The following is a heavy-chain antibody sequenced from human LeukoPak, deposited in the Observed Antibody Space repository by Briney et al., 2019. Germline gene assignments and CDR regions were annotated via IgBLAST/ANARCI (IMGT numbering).Heavy chain of an antibody. CDR2: ISYDGSNK. Sequence: GGSLRLSCAASGFTLSSYAMHWVRQAPGKGLEWVAVISYDGSNKYYADSVKGRFTISRDNSKNTLYLQMNSLRAEDTAVYYCARDNGFYFVAGTFDYWGQGTLVTVSS. V-gene: IGHV3-30*04. D-gene: IGHD6-19*01. CDR1: GFTLSSYA. CDR3: ARDNGFYFVAGTFDY. J-gene: IGHJ4*02.